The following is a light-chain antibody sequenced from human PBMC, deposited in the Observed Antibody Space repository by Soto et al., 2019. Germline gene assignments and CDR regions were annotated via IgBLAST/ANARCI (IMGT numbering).Light chain of an antibody. Sequence: EIVLTQSPGTLSLSPGERATLSFRASQSVSSSYLAWYQQKPGQAPRLLIYGASSRATGIPDRFSGSGSGTDFTLTISRLEPEDFAVYYCQQYDSSPRTFGQ. CDR2: GAS. V-gene: IGKV3-20*01. J-gene: IGKJ1*01. CDR3: QQYDSSPRT. CDR1: QSVSSSY.